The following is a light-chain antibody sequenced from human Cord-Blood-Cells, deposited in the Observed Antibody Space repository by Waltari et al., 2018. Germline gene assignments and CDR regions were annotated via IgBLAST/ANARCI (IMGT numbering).Light chain of an antibody. CDR2: GAS. CDR1: QSVSSSY. V-gene: IGKV3-20*01. CDR3: QQYGSSPWT. Sequence: EIVLTQSPGTLSLSQGERATLSGRASQSVSSSYFAWDQQQPGQAPRLLIYGASSRATGIPDRFSGSGSGTDVTLTISRREPEDFAVYYCQQYGSSPWTFGQGTKVEIK. J-gene: IGKJ1*01.